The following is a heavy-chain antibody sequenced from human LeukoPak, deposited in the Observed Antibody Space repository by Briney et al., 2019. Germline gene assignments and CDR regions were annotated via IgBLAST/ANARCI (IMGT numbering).Heavy chain of an antibody. CDR3: ARHLSAGTYPLDY. Sequence: SETLSLTCTVSGDSIRSSYWSWFRLPPGKGLEWIAFIHYSGATKSNPSPGSRVALSLDTSNNHLSLKVISVTAADTAVYYCARHLSAGTYPLDYWGQGIPVTVSS. V-gene: IGHV4-59*08. CDR1: GDSIRSSY. CDR2: IHYSGAT. J-gene: IGHJ4*02. D-gene: IGHD1-26*01.